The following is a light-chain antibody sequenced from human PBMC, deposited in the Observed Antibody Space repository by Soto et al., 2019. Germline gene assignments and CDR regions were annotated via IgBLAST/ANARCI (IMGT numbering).Light chain of an antibody. V-gene: IGKV1-9*01. Sequence: DIQLTQSPSFLSASVGDRVTITCRASQGISSYLAWYQQKPGKAPKLLIYAASTLQSGVPSRFSGSGSGTEFTLTISSLHPEDFATYYCQQLNSYLALTFGGGTKVDIK. CDR3: QQLNSYLALT. CDR2: AAS. J-gene: IGKJ4*01. CDR1: QGISSY.